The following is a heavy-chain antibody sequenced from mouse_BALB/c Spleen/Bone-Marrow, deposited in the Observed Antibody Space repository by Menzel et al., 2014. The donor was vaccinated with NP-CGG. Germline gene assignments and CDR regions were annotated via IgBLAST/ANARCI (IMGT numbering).Heavy chain of an antibody. V-gene: IGHV1-12*01. CDR1: GYTFTSYN. CDR3: ARGFYDGSYWYFDV. CDR2: IYPGNGDT. Sequence: LQESGAELVKPGASVKMSCKASGYTFTSYNLHWVKQTPGQGLERIGAIYPGNGDTSYNQNFKGRATLTTDKSSSTAYMQLSSLTSEDSAVYYCARGFYDGSYWYFDVWGAGTTVAVSS. D-gene: IGHD2-3*01. J-gene: IGHJ1*01.